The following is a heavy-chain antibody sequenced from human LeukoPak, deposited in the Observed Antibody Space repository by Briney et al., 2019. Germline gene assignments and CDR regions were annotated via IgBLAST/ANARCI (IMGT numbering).Heavy chain of an antibody. CDR3: AKEVYPDFQEPFDI. V-gene: IGHV3-23*01. Sequence: GGSPRLSCAASGFTFSSYAMSWVRQAPGKGLEWVSAISGSGGTTYYADSVKGRFTISRDISKNTLYLQMNSLRAEDTALYYCAKEVYPDFQEPFDIWGQGTMVTVSS. CDR2: ISGSGGTT. D-gene: IGHD3/OR15-3a*01. CDR1: GFTFSSYA. J-gene: IGHJ3*02.